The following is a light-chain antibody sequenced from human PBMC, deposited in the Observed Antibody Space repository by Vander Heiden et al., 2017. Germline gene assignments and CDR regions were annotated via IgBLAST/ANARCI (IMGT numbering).Light chain of an antibody. CDR1: QGISND. CDR3: LQDYNYLLWT. J-gene: IGKJ1*01. CDR2: AAS. V-gene: IGKV1-6*01. Sequence: AIQMTQSPSSLSASVGDRVTITCRASQGISNDLGWYQQKPGKAPKLLIYAASSLQSGVPSRFSGSGYGTDFTLPISSLQPEDFATYYCLQDYNYLLWTFGQGTKVXIK.